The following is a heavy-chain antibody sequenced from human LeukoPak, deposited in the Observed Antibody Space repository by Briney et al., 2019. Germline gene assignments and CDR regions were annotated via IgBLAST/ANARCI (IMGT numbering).Heavy chain of an antibody. CDR3: ARGAALAIDY. V-gene: IGHV4-61*02. CDR2: ISTSGST. D-gene: IGHD2-15*01. J-gene: IGHJ4*02. CDR1: GGSVTIGSYY. Sequence: SETLSLTRSVSGGSVTIGSYYWSWIRQPAGKGLEWIGRISTSGSTNYNPSLKSRVTMSLDTSKNQFSLKLNSLTAADTAVYYCARGAALAIDYWGQGALVTVSS.